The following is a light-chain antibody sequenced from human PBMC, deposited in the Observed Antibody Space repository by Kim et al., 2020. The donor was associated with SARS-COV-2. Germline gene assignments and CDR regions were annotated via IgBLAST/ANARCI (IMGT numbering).Light chain of an antibody. CDR3: QAWDSSTVV. V-gene: IGLV3-1*01. CDR1: KLGDKY. CDR2: QDS. Sequence: PPSVSVSPGQTASITCSGDKLGDKYACWYQQKPGQSPVLVIYQDSKRPSGIPERFSGSTATLTISGTQAMDEADYYCQAWDSSTVVFGGGTKLTVL. J-gene: IGLJ2*01.